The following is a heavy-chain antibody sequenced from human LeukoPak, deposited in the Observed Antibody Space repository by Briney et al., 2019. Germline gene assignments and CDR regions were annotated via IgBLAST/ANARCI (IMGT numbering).Heavy chain of an antibody. D-gene: IGHD1-26*01. CDR2: IYYNGNT. Sequence: PSETLSLTCTVSGGSINGYYWSWTRQPPGRGLEYIGHIYYNGNTDYNPSLKSRVTISVDTSKNQFSLNLNSLTAADTAVYYCARDQSGSYRGDYWGQGTLVTVSS. CDR3: ARDQSGSYRGDY. CDR1: GGSINGYY. J-gene: IGHJ4*02. V-gene: IGHV4-59*01.